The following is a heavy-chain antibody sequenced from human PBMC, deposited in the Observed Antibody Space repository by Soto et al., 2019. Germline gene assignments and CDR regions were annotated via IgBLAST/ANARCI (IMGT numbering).Heavy chain of an antibody. CDR3: ARGGSPWY. CDR1: GFTISSYT. J-gene: IGHJ4*02. CDR2: INTAGNTI. V-gene: IGHV3-48*02. Sequence: EVQLVESGGGLVQPEGSLRLSCAASGFTISSYTMHWVRQAPGKGLEWLSYINTAGNTIYYGDSVKGRFTISRDNAKNSLYLQMNSLRDEDTAVYYCARGGSPWYWGQGTLVSVSS.